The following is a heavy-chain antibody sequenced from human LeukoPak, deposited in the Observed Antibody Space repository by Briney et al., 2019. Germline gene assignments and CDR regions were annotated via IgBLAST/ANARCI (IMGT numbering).Heavy chain of an antibody. CDR2: INPSGGST. Sequence: ASVKVSCKASGYTFTSYYMHWVRQAPGQGLEWMGIINPSGGSTSYAQKFQGRVTMTGDASTSTVYMELSSLRSEDTAVYYCASLYSGSYKAPRDAFDIWGRGTMVTVSS. V-gene: IGHV1-46*01. CDR1: GYTFTSYY. CDR3: ASLYSGSYKAPRDAFDI. J-gene: IGHJ3*02. D-gene: IGHD1-26*01.